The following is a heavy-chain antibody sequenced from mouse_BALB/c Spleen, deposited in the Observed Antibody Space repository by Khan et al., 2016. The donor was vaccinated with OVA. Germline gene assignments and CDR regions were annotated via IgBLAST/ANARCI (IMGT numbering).Heavy chain of an antibody. V-gene: IGHV3-2*02. D-gene: IGHD2-4*01. CDR1: GYSITSEYA. J-gene: IGHJ3*01. CDR3: ARKDYYDYDPFPY. Sequence: EVKLEESGPGLVKPSQSLSLTYTVTGYSITSEYAWNWIRQFPGNKLEWMGYINYSGNTSFNPSLKSRTSITREPSKNQFFLQLSSVTTEDTATYYCARKDYYDYDPFPYWGQGTLVTVSA. CDR2: INYSGNT.